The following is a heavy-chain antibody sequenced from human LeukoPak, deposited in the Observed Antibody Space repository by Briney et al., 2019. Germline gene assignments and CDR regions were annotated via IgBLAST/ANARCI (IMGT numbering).Heavy chain of an antibody. Sequence: SETLSLTCSASGGSIRSDGYYWGWIRQPPGKGLEWIGSIHYSGTTYYNPSLRSRVTMSIDMPRNQFSLNLNSVTAADTAVYYCARHEQYCSSTACYLYYWGQGTLVTVSS. D-gene: IGHD2-2*01. J-gene: IGHJ4*02. CDR2: IHYSGTT. V-gene: IGHV4-39*01. CDR1: GGSIRSDGYY. CDR3: ARHEQYCSSTACYLYY.